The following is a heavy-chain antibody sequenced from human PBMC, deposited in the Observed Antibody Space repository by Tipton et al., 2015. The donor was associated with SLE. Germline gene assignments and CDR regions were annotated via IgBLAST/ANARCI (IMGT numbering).Heavy chain of an antibody. Sequence: GSLRLSCAASGFTFSSYSMTWVRQAPGKALEWVSIISGGSDITNYADSVKGRFTISRDNSKNTLYLQMSSLSAEDTAIYYCAGRRLIIFGHGMDVWGQGTTVTV. J-gene: IGHJ6*02. CDR2: ISGGSDIT. CDR1: GFTFSSYS. CDR3: AGRRLIIFGHGMDV. V-gene: IGHV3-23*01. D-gene: IGHD3-16*01.